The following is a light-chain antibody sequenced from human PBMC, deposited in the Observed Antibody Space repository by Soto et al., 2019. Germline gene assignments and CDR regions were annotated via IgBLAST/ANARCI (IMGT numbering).Light chain of an antibody. Sequence: EIIMTQSPATLSVSPGDGATLSCRASQGIGATLAWYQHKPGQTPRLLIYDTSTRATGVPARFSGSGSGTEFTLTINNLQPEDFAVYYCHRYKNWPLTFGGGTKV. V-gene: IGKV3D-15*01. CDR2: DTS. J-gene: IGKJ4*01. CDR3: HRYKNWPLT. CDR1: QGIGAT.